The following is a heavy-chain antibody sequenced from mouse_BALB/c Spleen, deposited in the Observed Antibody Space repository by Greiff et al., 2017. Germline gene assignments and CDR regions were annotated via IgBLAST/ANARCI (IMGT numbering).Heavy chain of an antibody. J-gene: IGHJ4*01. CDR1: GYSITSGYY. V-gene: IGHV3-6*02. CDR2: ISYDGSN. CDR3: ARAGRGYAMDY. Sequence: EVKLVESGPGLVKPSQSLSLTCSVTGYSITSGYYWNWIRQFPGNKLEWMGYISYDGSNNYNPSLKNRISITRDTSKNQFFLKLNSVTTEDTATYYCARAGRGYAMDYWGQGTSVTVSS.